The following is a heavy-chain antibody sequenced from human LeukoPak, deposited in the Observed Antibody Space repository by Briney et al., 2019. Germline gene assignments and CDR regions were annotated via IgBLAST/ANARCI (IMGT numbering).Heavy chain of an antibody. D-gene: IGHD5-18*01. Sequence: SQTLSLTCAVSGGSISSGGYSWSWIRQPPGKGLEWIGYIYHSGSTYYNPSLKSRVTISVDRSKNQFSLKLSSVTAADTAVYYCAREVRGYSCGSLRHTNNWFDPWGQGTLVTVSS. CDR3: AREVRGYSCGSLRHTNNWFDP. CDR1: GGSISSGGYS. V-gene: IGHV4-30-2*01. CDR2: IYHSGST. J-gene: IGHJ5*02.